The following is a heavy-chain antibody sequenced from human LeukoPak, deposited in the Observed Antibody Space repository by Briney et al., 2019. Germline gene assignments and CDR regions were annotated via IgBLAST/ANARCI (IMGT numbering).Heavy chain of an antibody. V-gene: IGHV1-58*01. D-gene: IGHD3-22*01. Sequence: GTSVEVSCKASGFTFTSSAVQWVRQARGQRLEWIGWIVVGSGNTNYAQKFQERVTITRDMSTSTAYMELSSLRSEDTAVYYCAADPAYYYDSSGPDYWGQGTLVTVSS. CDR1: GFTFTSSA. CDR2: IVVGSGNT. CDR3: AADPAYYYDSSGPDY. J-gene: IGHJ4*02.